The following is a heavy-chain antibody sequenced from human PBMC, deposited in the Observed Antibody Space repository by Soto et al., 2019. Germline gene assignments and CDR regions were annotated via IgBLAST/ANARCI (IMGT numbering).Heavy chain of an antibody. Sequence: PGGSLRLSCAASGFTFSSYAMHWVRPAPGKGLEWVAVISYDGSNKYYADTVKCRFTISRDNSKNTLYLQMNSLRAEDTAVYYCARVDQMVIVVVTDVPYYYYYGMDVWGQGTTVTVS. CDR1: GFTFSSYA. CDR3: ARVDQMVIVVVTDVPYYYYYGMDV. V-gene: IGHV3-30-3*01. D-gene: IGHD2-2*03. CDR2: ISYDGSNK. J-gene: IGHJ6*02.